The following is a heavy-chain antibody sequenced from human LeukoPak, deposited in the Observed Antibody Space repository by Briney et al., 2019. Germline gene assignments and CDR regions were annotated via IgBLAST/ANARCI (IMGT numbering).Heavy chain of an antibody. J-gene: IGHJ4*02. Sequence: GGSLRLSCAASEFTFSIYAMSWVRQAPGKGLEWVSSITSAGGNTFYTGSVKGRFTISRDNSRNTLYLQMNSLRAEDTAIYYCAKDRPNYYGSNGHYYRRDGDYWGQGTLVTVSS. CDR2: ITSAGGNT. CDR1: EFTFSIYA. V-gene: IGHV3-23*01. D-gene: IGHD3-22*01. CDR3: AKDRPNYYGSNGHYYRRDGDY.